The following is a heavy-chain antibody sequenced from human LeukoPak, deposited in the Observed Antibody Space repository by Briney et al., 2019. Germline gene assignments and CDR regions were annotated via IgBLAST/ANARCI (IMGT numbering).Heavy chain of an antibody. CDR1: GFTFSNAW. CDR3: TTDWGPLVTADAFDI. D-gene: IGHD2-21*02. J-gene: IGHJ3*02. V-gene: IGHV3-15*01. Sequence: GGSLRLSCAAYGFTFSNAWMSWVRQAPGKGLEWVGRIKSKTDGGTTDYAAPVKGRFTISRDDSKNTLYLELNSLKTEDTAVYYCTTDWGPLVTADAFDIWGQGTMVTVSS. CDR2: IKSKTDGGTT.